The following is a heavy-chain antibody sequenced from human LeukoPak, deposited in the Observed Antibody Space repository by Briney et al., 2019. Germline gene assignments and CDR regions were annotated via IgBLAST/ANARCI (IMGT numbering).Heavy chain of an antibody. V-gene: IGHV3-21*04. J-gene: IGHJ4*02. CDR1: GFTFSSYS. CDR2: ISSSSSYI. Sequence: GGSLRLSCAASGFTFSSYSMSWVRQAPGKGLEWVSSISSSSSYIYYADSVKGRFTISRDNSKNTLYLQMNSLRPEDTAVYYCAKLLTWEPPDYWGQGTLVTVSS. D-gene: IGHD1-26*01. CDR3: AKLLTWEPPDY.